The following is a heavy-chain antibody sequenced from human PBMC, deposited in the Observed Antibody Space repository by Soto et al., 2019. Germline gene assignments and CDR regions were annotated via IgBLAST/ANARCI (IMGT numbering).Heavy chain of an antibody. CDR1: GFTCRDYY. D-gene: IGHD4-17*01. Sequence: RGALRLSCAATGFTCRDYYMSCVRQTAGNEPERGPDISSSGSTMSCEDSVKGRFTISRDNAKKALYLQMNSLRVDDTASYYCARARAYYGDFEGFDFWGQGTLVTVSS. J-gene: IGHJ4*02. CDR2: ISSSGSTM. V-gene: IGHV3-11*01. CDR3: ARARAYYGDFEGFDF.